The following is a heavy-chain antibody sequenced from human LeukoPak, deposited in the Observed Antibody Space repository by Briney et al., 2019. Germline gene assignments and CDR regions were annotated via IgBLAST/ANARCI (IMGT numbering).Heavy chain of an antibody. CDR1: GFTFSRYA. CDR3: AKDTVAVAALFDP. CDR2: ISGSGSST. J-gene: IGHJ5*02. D-gene: IGHD6-19*01. Sequence: GGSLRLSCAASGFTFSRYAISWVRQAPGKGLEWLSSISGSGSSTYYADSVKGRFTISRDNSKNTLYLQMNSLRAEDTAGYYCAKDTVAVAALFDPWGQGTLVTVSS. V-gene: IGHV3-23*01.